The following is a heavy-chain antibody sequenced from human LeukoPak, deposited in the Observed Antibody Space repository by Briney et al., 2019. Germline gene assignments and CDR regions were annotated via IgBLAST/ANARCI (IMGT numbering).Heavy chain of an antibody. CDR3: ARGGPPFSFDY. V-gene: IGHV4-38-2*02. CDR1: GYSISSGYY. D-gene: IGHD3-16*01. CDR2: IYHSGSP. Sequence: SGTLSLTCTASGYSISSGYYWGLLRHPPGKGLGWIGIIYHSGSPYYDPSLKSRLTVSVDTSKNPLSLKLNSVTADDTAVYYCARGGPPFSFDYWGQGTLVTVSS. J-gene: IGHJ4*02.